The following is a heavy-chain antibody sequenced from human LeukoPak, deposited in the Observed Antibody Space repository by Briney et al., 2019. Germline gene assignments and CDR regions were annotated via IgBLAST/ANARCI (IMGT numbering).Heavy chain of an antibody. V-gene: IGHV3-23*01. CDR2: ISGSGGST. CDR1: GFTFNTYA. Sequence: GSLRLSCAASGFTFNTYAMTWVRQAPGKGLEWVSAISGSGGSTYYADSVKGRFSISRDNSKNTLYLQMNSLRAEDTAVYYCARGLQYYYNSSGYLKYYFDYWGQGTLVTVSS. CDR3: ARGLQYYYNSSGYLKYYFDY. D-gene: IGHD3-22*01. J-gene: IGHJ4*02.